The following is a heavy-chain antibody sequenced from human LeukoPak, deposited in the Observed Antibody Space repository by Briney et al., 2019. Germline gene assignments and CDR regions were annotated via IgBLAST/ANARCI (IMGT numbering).Heavy chain of an antibody. CDR1: GFTFSSYG. Sequence: GGSLRLSCAASGFTFSSYGMGWVRQAPGKGLEWVSAINGGGGSTYYADSVKGRFTISRDNSENTLYLQMNSLRAEDTAIYYCAKDLYTSGNYYRADYWGQGTLVTVSS. CDR3: AKDLYTSGNYYRADY. CDR2: INGGGGST. J-gene: IGHJ4*02. V-gene: IGHV3-23*01. D-gene: IGHD3-10*01.